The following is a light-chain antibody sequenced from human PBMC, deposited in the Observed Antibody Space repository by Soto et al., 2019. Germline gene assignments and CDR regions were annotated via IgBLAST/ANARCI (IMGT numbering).Light chain of an antibody. J-gene: IGKJ3*01. CDR3: PQYDNLPFT. CDR2: DAS. CDR1: QDISNY. V-gene: IGKV1-33*01. Sequence: DIQMTQSPSSLSASVGDRVTITCQASQDISNYLNWYQQKPGKAPKLLIYDASNLETGVPSRFSGSGSGTDFTFTISRLQPEDIATYYCPQYDNLPFTFGPGTKVDI.